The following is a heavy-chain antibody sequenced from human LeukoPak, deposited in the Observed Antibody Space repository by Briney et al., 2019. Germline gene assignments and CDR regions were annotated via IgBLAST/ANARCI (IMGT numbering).Heavy chain of an antibody. V-gene: IGHV3-23*01. CDR2: ISGSGGST. D-gene: IGHD2-15*01. Sequence: PGGSLRLSCAASGFTFSSYAMSWVRQAPGKGLECVSAISGSGGSTYYADSVKGRFTISRDNSKNTLYLQMNSLRAEDTAVYYCATGYCSGGSCYSDWGQGTLVTVSS. CDR1: GFTFSSYA. J-gene: IGHJ4*02. CDR3: ATGYCSGGSCYSD.